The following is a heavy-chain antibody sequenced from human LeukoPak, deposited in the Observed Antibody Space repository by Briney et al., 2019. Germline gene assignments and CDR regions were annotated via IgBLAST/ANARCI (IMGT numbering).Heavy chain of an antibody. D-gene: IGHD1-1*01. J-gene: IGHJ4*02. V-gene: IGHV3-23*01. CDR2: ISGSGGST. CDR3: ARDENWYFDY. Sequence: GGSLRLSCAASGFTFSRYAMTWVRQAPGKGLEWVSAISGSGGSTYSADSVKGRFTISRDNSKNTLYLQMNSLRAEDTAVYYCARDENWYFDYWGQGTLVTVSS. CDR1: GFTFSRYA.